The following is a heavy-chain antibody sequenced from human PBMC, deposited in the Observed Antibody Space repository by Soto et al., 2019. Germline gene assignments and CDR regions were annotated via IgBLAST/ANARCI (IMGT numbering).Heavy chain of an antibody. V-gene: IGHV3-23*01. CDR3: AKDPFGYSGYDYLYAFEI. Sequence: PGGSLRLSCAASGFTFSSYAMGWVRQAPGKGLEWVSAISGSGGSTYYADSVKGRFTISRDNSKNTLYLQMNSLIAEDTAVFYCAKDPFGYSGYDYLYAFEIWGQGTMVTVSS. CDR2: ISGSGGST. J-gene: IGHJ3*02. CDR1: GFTFSSYA. D-gene: IGHD5-12*01.